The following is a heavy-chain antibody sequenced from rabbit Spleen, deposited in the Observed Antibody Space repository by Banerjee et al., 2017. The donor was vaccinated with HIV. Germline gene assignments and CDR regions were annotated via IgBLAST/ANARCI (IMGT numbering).Heavy chain of an antibody. D-gene: IGHD3-1*01. V-gene: IGHV1S7*01. CDR3: VRDTWYFKL. J-gene: IGHJ4*01. CDR1: GFDFSTYY. Sequence: HLKETGGGLVQPGGSLTLSCKASGFDFSTYYINWVRQAPGKGLEWIGYIDPVFGTTYYASWVNGRFTISSHNGQNTLYLQLNSLTAADTATYFCVRDTWYFKLWGQGTLVTVS. CDR2: IDPVFGTT.